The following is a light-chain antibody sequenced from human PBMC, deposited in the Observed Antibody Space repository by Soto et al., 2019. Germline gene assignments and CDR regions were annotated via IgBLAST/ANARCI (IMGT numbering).Light chain of an antibody. CDR3: QQYDSSLLT. Sequence: EVVLTQSPGTLSLSPGERVTLSCRASQSFSSDYLAWYQQKPGQAPRLLIYAASSRATGIPDRFSGSGSGTDFTLTISRLEPEDFAVYYCQQYDSSLLTFGGGTKVEIK. J-gene: IGKJ4*01. CDR2: AAS. CDR1: QSFSSDY. V-gene: IGKV3-20*01.